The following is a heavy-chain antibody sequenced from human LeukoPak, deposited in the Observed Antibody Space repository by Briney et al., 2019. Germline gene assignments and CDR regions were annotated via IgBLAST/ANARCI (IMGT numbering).Heavy chain of an antibody. D-gene: IGHD6-13*01. CDR3: ARASQQLVPDYYYYMDV. CDR2: ISYDGSNK. CDR1: GFTFSSYA. J-gene: IGHJ6*03. Sequence: PGGSLRLSCAASGFTFSSYALHWVRQAPGKGLEGVAIISYDGSNKYYADSVKGRFTISRDNSKNTLFLQMNSLRAEDTALYNCARASQQLVPDYYYYMDVWGKGTTVTVSS. V-gene: IGHV3-30*04.